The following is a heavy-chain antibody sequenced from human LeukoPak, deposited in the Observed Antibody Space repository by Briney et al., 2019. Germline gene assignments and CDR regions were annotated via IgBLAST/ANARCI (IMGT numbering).Heavy chain of an antibody. D-gene: IGHD4-17*01. Sequence: ASVKVSCKASGYTFTSYGISWVRQAPGQGLEWMGWISAYNGNTNYAQKLQGRVTMTTDTSTSTAYMELRSLRSDDTAVYYCARPGKLSRTVTSSPFDCWGQGTLVTVSS. CDR3: ARPGKLSRTVTSSPFDC. J-gene: IGHJ4*02. CDR2: ISAYNGNT. CDR1: GYTFTSYG. V-gene: IGHV1-18*01.